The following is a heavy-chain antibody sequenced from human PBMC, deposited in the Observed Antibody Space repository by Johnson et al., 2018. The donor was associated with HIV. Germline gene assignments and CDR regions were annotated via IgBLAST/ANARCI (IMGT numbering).Heavy chain of an antibody. Sequence: VQLVESGGGVVQPGRSLRLSCAASGFTFDDYAMHWVRQAPGKGLEWVSGISWNSGSIGYADSVKGRFTISRDNAKNSLYLQMNSLRAEDTAVYYCAKGRWEATTYDDAFDIWGQGTMVTVSS. D-gene: IGHD1-26*01. CDR1: GFTFDDYA. CDR2: ISWNSGSI. CDR3: AKGRWEATTYDDAFDI. V-gene: IGHV3-9*01. J-gene: IGHJ3*02.